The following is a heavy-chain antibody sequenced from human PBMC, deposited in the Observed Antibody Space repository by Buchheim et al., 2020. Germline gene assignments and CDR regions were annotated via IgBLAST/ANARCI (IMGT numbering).Heavy chain of an antibody. CDR3: ARDGEGGDTAMVTFDY. J-gene: IGHJ4*02. V-gene: IGHV3-33*01. Sequence: QVQLVESGGGVVQPGRSLRLSCAASGFTFSSYGMHWVRQAPGKGLEWVAVIWYDGSNKYYADSVKGRFTISRDNSKNTLYLQMNSLRAEDTAVYYCARDGEGGDTAMVTFDYWGQGTL. D-gene: IGHD5-18*01. CDR1: GFTFSSYG. CDR2: IWYDGSNK.